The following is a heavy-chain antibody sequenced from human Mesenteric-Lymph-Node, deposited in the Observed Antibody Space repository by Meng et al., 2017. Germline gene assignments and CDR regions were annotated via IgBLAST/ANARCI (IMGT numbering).Heavy chain of an antibody. CDR2: INPNSGAT. CDR3: AGDYGDLLEFDP. CDR1: GYTFTGYY. D-gene: IGHD4-17*01. V-gene: IGHV1-2*06. Sequence: VHLVQSGSGLKKPGASVKVSCKASGYTFTGYYMHWVRQAPGEGLEWMGRINPNSGATNYAQKFQGRVTMSRDTSISTVYMELSRLRSVDTAVYYCAGDYGDLLEFDPWGQGTLVTVSS. J-gene: IGHJ5*02.